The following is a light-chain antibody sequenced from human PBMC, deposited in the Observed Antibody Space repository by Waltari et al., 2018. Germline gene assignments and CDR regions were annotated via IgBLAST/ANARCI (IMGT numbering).Light chain of an antibody. J-gene: IGLJ2*01. CDR2: STD. CDR3: ASWDDSLAGPV. CDR1: SSNIRSNA. Sequence: QSVLTQPPSASGTPGQSVTISCSGGSSNIRSNAVAWYRHLPGAAPKRLIYSTDQRPSDVPERFSASKSGTSASLAISGLQSEDEAVYYCASWDDSLAGPVFGGGTSLTVL. V-gene: IGLV1-44*01.